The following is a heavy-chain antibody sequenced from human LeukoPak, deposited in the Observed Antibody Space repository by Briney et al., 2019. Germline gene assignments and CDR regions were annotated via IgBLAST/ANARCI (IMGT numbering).Heavy chain of an antibody. V-gene: IGHV1-58*02. CDR3: AADPAITMVRGVPNIYYYYYGMDV. J-gene: IGHJ6*02. CDR1: GFTFTSSA. Sequence: ASVKVSCKASGFTFTSSAMQWVRQARGQRLEWIGWIVVGSGNTNYARKFQERVTITRDMSTSTAYMELSSLRSEDTAVYYCAADPAITMVRGVPNIYYYYYGMDVWGQGTTVTVSS. CDR2: IVVGSGNT. D-gene: IGHD3-10*01.